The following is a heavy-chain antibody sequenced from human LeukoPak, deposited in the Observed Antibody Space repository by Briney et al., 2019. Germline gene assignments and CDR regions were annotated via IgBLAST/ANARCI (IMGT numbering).Heavy chain of an antibody. CDR3: ARDGRLGYSYDY. V-gene: IGHV4-39*07. Sequence: PSETLSLTCTVSGGSISSGGYYWSWIRQPPGKGLEWIGSIYYSGSTYYNPSLKSRVTISVDTSKNQFSLKLSSVTAADTAVYYCARDGRLGYSYDYWGQGTLVTVSS. D-gene: IGHD5-18*01. CDR1: GGSISSGGYY. J-gene: IGHJ4*02. CDR2: IYYSGST.